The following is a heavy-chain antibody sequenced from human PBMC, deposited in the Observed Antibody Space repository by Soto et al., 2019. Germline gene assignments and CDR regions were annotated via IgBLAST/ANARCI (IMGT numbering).Heavy chain of an antibody. Sequence: KTSETLSLTXTVSGVSIHNSHSFWAWIRQPPGKGLQFIASVYHNGGARYNSSLKSRVTISVDTANNQVSLRMRSLTAADTAFYYCGRVVEGATRHTDPDSWGQGILVTVSS. V-gene: IGHV4-39*01. D-gene: IGHD2-21*01. CDR2: VYHNGGA. J-gene: IGHJ5*01. CDR1: GVSIHNSHSF. CDR3: GRVVEGATRHTDPDS.